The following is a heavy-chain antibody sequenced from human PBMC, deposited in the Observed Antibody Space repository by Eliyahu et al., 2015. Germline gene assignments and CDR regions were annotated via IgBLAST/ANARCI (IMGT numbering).Heavy chain of an antibody. D-gene: IGHD5-24*01. CDR3: GKVGPMATVDY. V-gene: IGHV3-74*01. Sequence: EVQLVESGGGLVQPGGSLRLSCAASGFTFSNFWMPWVRQVPGKGLVWVARXNDDGSGXAYADSVKGRFTISRDNAKNTVYLQMNSLRAEDTAVYYCGKVGPMATVDYWGQGTLVTVSS. CDR2: XNDDGSGX. CDR1: GFTFSNFW. J-gene: IGHJ4*02.